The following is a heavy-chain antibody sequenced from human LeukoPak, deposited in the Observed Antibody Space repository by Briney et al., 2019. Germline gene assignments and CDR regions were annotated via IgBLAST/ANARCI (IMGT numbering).Heavy chain of an antibody. D-gene: IGHD6-19*01. CDR2: ISGSGGST. CDR3: AKDHLYSSGWYRAGYFDY. V-gene: IGHV3-23*01. CDR1: GFTLSNAW. J-gene: IGHJ4*02. Sequence: GGSLRLSCAASGFTLSNAWMSWVRQAPGKGLEWVSAISGSGGSTYYADSVKGRFTISRDNSKNTLYLQMNSLRAEDTAVYYCAKDHLYSSGWYRAGYFDYWGQGTLVTVSS.